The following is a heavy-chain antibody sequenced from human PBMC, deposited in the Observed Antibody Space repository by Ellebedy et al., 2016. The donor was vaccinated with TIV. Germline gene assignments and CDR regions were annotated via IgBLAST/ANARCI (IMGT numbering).Heavy chain of an antibody. V-gene: IGHV4-4*02. Sequence: SETLSLTXAVSGGSISSSNWWSWVRQPPGKGLEWIGEIYHNGSTNYNPSLKSRATISVDKSKNQFSLKLSSVTAADTAVYYCARDDVVVVTAIRDYYYYYGMDVWGQGTTVTVSS. D-gene: IGHD2-21*02. CDR2: IYHNGST. CDR3: ARDDVVVVTAIRDYYYYYGMDV. J-gene: IGHJ6*02. CDR1: GGSISSSNW.